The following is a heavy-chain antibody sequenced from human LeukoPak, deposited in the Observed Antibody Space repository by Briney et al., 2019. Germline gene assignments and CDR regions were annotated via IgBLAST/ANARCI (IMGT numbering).Heavy chain of an antibody. J-gene: IGHJ3*02. Sequence: SETLSLTCTVSGGSVSSGSYYWSWIRQPPGKGLEWIGYIYYSGSTSYNASLKSRVTISVDRSKNQFSLKLSSVTAADTAVYYCARALRLWGGNSGIAFDIWGQGTMVTVSS. CDR2: IYYSGST. D-gene: IGHD4-23*01. CDR1: GGSVSSGSYY. V-gene: IGHV4-61*01. CDR3: ARALRLWGGNSGIAFDI.